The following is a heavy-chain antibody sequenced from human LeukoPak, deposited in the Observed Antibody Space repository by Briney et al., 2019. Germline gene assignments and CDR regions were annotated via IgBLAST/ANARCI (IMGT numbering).Heavy chain of an antibody. D-gene: IGHD7-27*01. Sequence: SQTLSLTCAFSGYSVSSNSAAWGWIRQSPSRGLEWLGRTYYRSGWYNDYALSVKSRITINPDSSKNQVSLQLNSVTPEDTAVYYCSRELAWGLADYWGQGTLVTVSS. J-gene: IGHJ4*02. CDR3: SRELAWGLADY. CDR2: TYYRSGWYN. V-gene: IGHV6-1*01. CDR1: GYSVSSNSAA.